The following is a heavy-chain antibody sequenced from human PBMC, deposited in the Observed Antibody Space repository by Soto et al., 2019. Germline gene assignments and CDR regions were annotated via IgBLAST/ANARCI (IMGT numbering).Heavy chain of an antibody. CDR1: GGTFSSYT. J-gene: IGHJ4*02. CDR2: IIPILGIA. D-gene: IGHD4-17*01. CDR3: ASDRTTVTTFAY. Sequence: QVQLVQSGAEVKKPGSSVKVSCKASGGTFSSYTISWVRQAPGQGLEWMGRIIPILGIANYAQKFQGRVTITADNSTSTAYMELSSLRSEDTAGYYCASDRTTVTTFAYWGQGTLVTVSS. V-gene: IGHV1-69*02.